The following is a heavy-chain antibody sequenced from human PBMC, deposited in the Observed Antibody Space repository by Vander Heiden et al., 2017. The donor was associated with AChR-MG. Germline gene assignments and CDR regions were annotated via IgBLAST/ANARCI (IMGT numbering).Heavy chain of an antibody. CDR2: ISYDGSNK. CDR3: AKVSLRYYGSGSSVDY. Sequence: QVQLVESGGGVVQLGRTLRLSCAASALPFSSYGMHWVRQAPGKVLEWVAVISYDGSNKYYADSVKGRFTISRDNSKNTLYLQMNSLRAEDTAVYYCAKVSLRYYGSGSSVDYWGQGTLVTVSS. V-gene: IGHV3-30*18. J-gene: IGHJ4*02. CDR1: ALPFSSYG. D-gene: IGHD3-10*01.